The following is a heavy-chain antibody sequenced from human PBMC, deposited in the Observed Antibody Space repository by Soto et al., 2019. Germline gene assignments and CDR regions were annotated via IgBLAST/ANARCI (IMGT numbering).Heavy chain of an antibody. J-gene: IGHJ4*02. Sequence: SETLSLTCTLSGGAINDHYWSFIRQPPGKGLEWIGYIYYNGNTNYNPSLESRVTISVDRSRNQFSLRLTSLTAADTAVYYCARVRTGYFDYWGRGPLVTVPS. D-gene: IGHD3-9*01. CDR3: ARVRTGYFDY. V-gene: IGHV4-59*11. CDR1: GGAINDHY. CDR2: IYYNGNT.